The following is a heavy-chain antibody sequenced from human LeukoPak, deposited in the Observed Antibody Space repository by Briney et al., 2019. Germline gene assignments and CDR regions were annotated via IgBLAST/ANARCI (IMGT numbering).Heavy chain of an antibody. Sequence: SETLSLTCTVSGGSISSYYWSWIRQPPGKGLEWIGYIYYSGSTNYNPSLKSRVTISVDKSKNQFSLKLSSVTAADTAVYYCARGDYGSGSYKFDYWGQGTLVTVSS. CDR2: IYYSGST. D-gene: IGHD3-10*01. CDR1: GGSISSYY. J-gene: IGHJ4*02. CDR3: ARGDYGSGSYKFDY. V-gene: IGHV4-59*12.